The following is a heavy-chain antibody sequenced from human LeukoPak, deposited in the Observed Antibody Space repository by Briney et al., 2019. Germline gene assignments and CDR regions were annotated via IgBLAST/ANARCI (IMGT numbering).Heavy chain of an antibody. CDR1: GFTFSSYW. D-gene: IGHD5-18*01. CDR3: AKDLGWQLWLPGYFDY. V-gene: IGHV3-74*01. J-gene: IGHJ4*02. CDR2: INSDGSST. Sequence: GGSLRLSCAASGFTFSSYWMHWVRQAPGKGLVWVSRINSDGSSTSYADSVKGRFTISRDNAKNTLYLQMNSLGAEDTALYYCAKDLGWQLWLPGYFDYWGQGTLVTVSS.